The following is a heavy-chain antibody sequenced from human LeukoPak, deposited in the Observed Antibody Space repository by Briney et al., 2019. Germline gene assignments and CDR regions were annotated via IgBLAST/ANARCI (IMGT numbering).Heavy chain of an antibody. CDR3: ARVLDTAMVYGTFGY. D-gene: IGHD5-18*01. V-gene: IGHV3-74*01. J-gene: IGHJ4*02. CDR2: INSDGSST. CDR1: GFTFSSYE. Sequence: PGGSLRLSCAASGFTFSSYEMNWVRQAPGKGLAWVSRINSDGSSTSYADSVKGRFTISRDNAKNTLYLQMNSLRAEDTAVYYCARVLDTAMVYGTFGYWGQGTLVTVSS.